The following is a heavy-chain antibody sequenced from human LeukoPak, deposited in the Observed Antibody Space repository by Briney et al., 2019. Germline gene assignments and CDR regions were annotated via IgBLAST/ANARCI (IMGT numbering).Heavy chain of an antibody. CDR3: ARSFDWLPALDY. Sequence: GGSLRLSCAASGFTFSGYSMNWVRQAPGKGLEWVSYISSSSGTIYYADSVKGRFAISRDNAKNSLYLQMNSLRDEDTAVYYCARSFDWLPALDYWGQGTLVTVSS. CDR1: GFTFSGYS. D-gene: IGHD3-9*01. J-gene: IGHJ4*02. CDR2: ISSSSGTI. V-gene: IGHV3-48*02.